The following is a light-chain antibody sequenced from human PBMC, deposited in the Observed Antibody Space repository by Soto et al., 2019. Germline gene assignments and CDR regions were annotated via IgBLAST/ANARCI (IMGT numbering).Light chain of an antibody. CDR2: GAS. V-gene: IGKV1-39*01. J-gene: IGKJ2*01. Sequence: DIQMTQSPSSLSASVGDRVTITCRASQTITTYLNWYQQKPGKAPKLLIYGASNLRSGVPSRFSGGGSGTDFTLTIGILQPEDSATYFCQQSYSTPPYTFXQGTKVDIK. CDR3: QQSYSTPPYT. CDR1: QTITTY.